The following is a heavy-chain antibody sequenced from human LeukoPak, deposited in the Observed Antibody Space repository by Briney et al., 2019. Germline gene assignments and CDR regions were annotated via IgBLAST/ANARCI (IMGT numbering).Heavy chain of an antibody. V-gene: IGHV1-69*05. CDR2: IIPIFGTA. Sequence: SSVKVSCKASGGTLSSYAISWVRQAPGQGLEWMGRIIPIFGTANYAQKFQGRVTITTDESTSTAYMELRSLRSDDTAVYYCARDILTGYYVNDAFDIWGQGTMVTVSS. CDR3: ARDILTGYYVNDAFDI. D-gene: IGHD3-9*01. J-gene: IGHJ3*02. CDR1: GGTLSSYA.